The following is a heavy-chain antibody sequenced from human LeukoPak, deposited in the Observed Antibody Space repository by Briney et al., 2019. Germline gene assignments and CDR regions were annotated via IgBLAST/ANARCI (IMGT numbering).Heavy chain of an antibody. CDR3: AKDRYGDYEAPFHYYMDA. D-gene: IGHD5-12*01. J-gene: IGHJ6*03. V-gene: IGHV1-2*02. CDR2: INPNSGVT. Sequence: ASVKVSCKASGYTFSGFYIHWVRQAPGQGLEWMGWINPNSGVTNYAQKLQGRVTINRDTPIDTAYMQLSRLGSDDTAVYYCAKDRYGDYEAPFHYYMDAWGRGTTVTVSS. CDR1: GYTFSGFY.